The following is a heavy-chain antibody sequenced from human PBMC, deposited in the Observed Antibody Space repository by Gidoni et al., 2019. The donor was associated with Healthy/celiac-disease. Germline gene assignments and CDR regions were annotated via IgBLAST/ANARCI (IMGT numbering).Heavy chain of an antibody. CDR1: GGSCSGYY. CDR3: ARLGIAVAGIDY. Sequence: QVQLQQWGAGLLKPSETLSLTCAFYGGSCSGYYWSWIRQPPGKGLEWIGEINHSGSTNYNPSLKSRVTISVDTSKNQFSLKLSSVTAADTAVYYCARLGIAVAGIDYWGQGTLVTVSS. V-gene: IGHV4-34*01. J-gene: IGHJ4*02. D-gene: IGHD6-19*01. CDR2: INHSGST.